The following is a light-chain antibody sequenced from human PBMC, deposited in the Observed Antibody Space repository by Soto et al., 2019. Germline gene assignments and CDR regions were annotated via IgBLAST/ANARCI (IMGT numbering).Light chain of an antibody. CDR3: QSFNTSLSGVL. CDR1: RSNIGAGYD. Sequence: QSALTQPASVSGSPGQSITIACTGSRSNIGAGYDVHWYQHLPGRAPKLLIYANTNRPSGVPDRFSGSNSGTSASLAITGLQADDEGDYYCQSFNTSLSGVLFGGGTKLTVL. V-gene: IGLV1-40*01. CDR2: ANT. J-gene: IGLJ2*01.